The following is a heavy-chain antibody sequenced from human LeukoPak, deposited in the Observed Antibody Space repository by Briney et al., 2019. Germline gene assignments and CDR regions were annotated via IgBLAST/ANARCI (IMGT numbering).Heavy chain of an antibody. D-gene: IGHD4-17*01. CDR3: ASQNDYGDYHYYGMDV. CDR1: GFTFSGYW. Sequence: GGSLRLSCVASGFTFSGYWMHWVRQAPGKGLVWVSRISSDGSSTSYADSVKGRFTISRDNAKNSLYLQMNSLRDEDTAVYYCASQNDYGDYHYYGMDVWGQGTTVTVSS. J-gene: IGHJ6*02. V-gene: IGHV3-74*01. CDR2: ISSDGSST.